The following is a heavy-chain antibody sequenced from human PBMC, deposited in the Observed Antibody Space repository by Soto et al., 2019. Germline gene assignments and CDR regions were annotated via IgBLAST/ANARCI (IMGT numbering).Heavy chain of an antibody. CDR1: GYTFTSYD. V-gene: IGHV1-8*01. Sequence: QVQLVQSGAEVKKPGASVKVSCKASGYTFTSYDINWVRQATGQGLEWMGWMNPNSGNTGYAQKFQGRVTMTRNTPVNTAYMELSSLGSEEPAVDYCARGRIQLLFKRIFAYWGQGTLVTVS. CDR3: ARGRIQLLFKRIFAY. CDR2: MNPNSGNT. D-gene: IGHD5-18*01. J-gene: IGHJ4*02.